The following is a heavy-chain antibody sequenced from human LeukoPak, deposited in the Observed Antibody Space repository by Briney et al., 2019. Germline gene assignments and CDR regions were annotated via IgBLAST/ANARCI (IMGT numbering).Heavy chain of an antibody. CDR3: ARARFNAFDI. CDR2: IKQDGSKK. J-gene: IGHJ3*02. CDR1: GFTFSSYW. V-gene: IGHV3-7*05. Sequence: GGSLRLSCAASGFTFSSYWMSWVRQAPGEGLEWVANIKQDGSKKYYLDSVKGQFTISRDNAKNSLYLQLNSLRADDTAVYYCARARFNAFDIWGQGTMVTVSS.